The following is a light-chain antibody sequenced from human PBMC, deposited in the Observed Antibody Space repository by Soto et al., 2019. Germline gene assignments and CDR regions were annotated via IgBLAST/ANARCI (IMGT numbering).Light chain of an antibody. V-gene: IGKV3-20*01. CDR1: QTFRNL. CDR3: HHFGSLPET. Sequence: EIVLTQSPVTLSLSPGERATLSCRASQTFRNLLAWYQQKPGQPPRLLFYSASSRATGIPDRFSGSGSGTDFTLTISRLEPEDFAVYYCHHFGSLPETFGQGTNVE. CDR2: SAS. J-gene: IGKJ1*01.